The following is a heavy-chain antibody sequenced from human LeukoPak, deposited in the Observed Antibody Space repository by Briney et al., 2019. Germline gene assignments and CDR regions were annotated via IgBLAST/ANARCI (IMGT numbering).Heavy chain of an antibody. CDR2: IYYSEST. CDR3: ARDRRCSGGSCFDY. D-gene: IGHD2-15*01. CDR1: GGSISSYY. V-gene: IGHV4-59*01. J-gene: IGHJ4*02. Sequence: SQTLSLTCIVSGGSISSYYWSWIRQPPGKGLEWIGYIYYSESTNYNPSLKSRVTISVDTSKNQFSLNLSSVTAADTAVYYCARDRRCSGGSCFDYWGQGTLVTVSS.